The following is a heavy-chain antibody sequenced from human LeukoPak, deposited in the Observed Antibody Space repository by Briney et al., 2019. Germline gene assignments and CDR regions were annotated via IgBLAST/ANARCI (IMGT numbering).Heavy chain of an antibody. J-gene: IGHJ6*02. CDR2: IYAGGST. CDR1: GLTFSSNY. Sequence: GGSLRLSCAASGLTFSSNYMSWVRQAPGKGLEWVSLIYAGGSTYYADSVRGRFTISRNNSKNTLYLQINSLTPEDTAVYYCSRGFGKAAAYVFGGYTMDVWGQGTTVSVSS. V-gene: IGHV3-66*02. D-gene: IGHD6-13*01. CDR3: SRGFGKAAAYVFGGYTMDV.